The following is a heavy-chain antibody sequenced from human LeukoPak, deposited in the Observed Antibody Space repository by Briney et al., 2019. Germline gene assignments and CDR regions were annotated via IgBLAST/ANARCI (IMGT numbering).Heavy chain of an antibody. CDR3: ARDFDCVTCPFHPWWGDH. D-gene: IGHD3-9*01. Sequence: GGSLRLSCAASGFTFSNYWMSWVRQAPGKGLEWVANINQDGREKYYGESLKGRFTISRDNAKNSVYLQMNSLGTENTAVYYCARDFDCVTCPFHPWWGDHWGQGTLVAVSS. V-gene: IGHV3-7*01. CDR2: INQDGREK. J-gene: IGHJ4*02. CDR1: GFTFSNYW.